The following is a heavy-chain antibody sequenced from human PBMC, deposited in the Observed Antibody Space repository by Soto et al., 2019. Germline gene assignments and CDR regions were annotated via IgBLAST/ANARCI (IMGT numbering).Heavy chain of an antibody. CDR2: IYNGGST. Sequence: QVQLQESGPGLVKPSATLSLTCTVSGDSVSSVGFHWAWLRRPPGKGLEWIGYIYNGGSTNYRPSLESRMHMSLDPTRNHYSLRLTSVTAADTAVYFCARAPVGLDTISYFDYWGQGKLVTVSS. CDR3: ARAPVGLDTISYFDY. D-gene: IGHD3-3*01. CDR1: GDSVSSVGFH. V-gene: IGHV4-30-4*01. J-gene: IGHJ4*02.